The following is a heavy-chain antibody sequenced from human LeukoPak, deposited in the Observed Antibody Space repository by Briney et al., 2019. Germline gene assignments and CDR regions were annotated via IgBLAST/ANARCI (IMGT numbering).Heavy chain of an antibody. CDR2: IYTSGST. D-gene: IGHD4-23*01. J-gene: IGHJ4*02. V-gene: IGHV4-61*02. CDR3: AREVDYGGGGDY. Sequence: SETLSLTCTVSGGSISSGSYYWSWIRQPAGKGLEWIGRIYTSGSTNYNPSLKSRVTISVDTSKNQFSLKLSSVTAADTAVYYCAREVDYGGGGDYWGQGTLVTVSS. CDR1: GGSISSGSYY.